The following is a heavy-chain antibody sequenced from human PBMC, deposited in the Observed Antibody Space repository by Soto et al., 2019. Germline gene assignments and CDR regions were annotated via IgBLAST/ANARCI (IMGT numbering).Heavy chain of an antibody. CDR2: IWYDGSNK. V-gene: IGHV3-33*01. CDR1: GFTFSSYG. D-gene: IGHD2-21*02. Sequence: QVQLVESGGGVVQPGRSLRLSCAASGFTFSSYGMHWVRQAPGKGLEWVAVIWYDGSNKYYADSVKGRFTISRDNSKNTLYLQMTSLRAEDTAVYYCARDRKTADAFDIWGQGTMVTVSS. J-gene: IGHJ3*02. CDR3: ARDRKTADAFDI.